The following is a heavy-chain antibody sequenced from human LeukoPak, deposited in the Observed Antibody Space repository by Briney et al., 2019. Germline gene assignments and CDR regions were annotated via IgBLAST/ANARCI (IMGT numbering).Heavy chain of an antibody. V-gene: IGHV3-9*01. CDR3: ARDGDPYLNY. Sequence: GGSLRLSCEASGFNFDEYAMHWVRQAPGKGLEWVSGISWNSGSIDYADSVKGRFTISRDNAKNSLYLQMNSLSAEDAGVYYCARDGDPYLNYWGQGTLITVSS. J-gene: IGHJ4*02. D-gene: IGHD3-16*01. CDR1: GFNFDEYA. CDR2: ISWNSGSI.